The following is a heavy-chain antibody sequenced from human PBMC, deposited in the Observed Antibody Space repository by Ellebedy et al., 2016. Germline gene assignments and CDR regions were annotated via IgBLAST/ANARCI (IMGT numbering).Heavy chain of an antibody. Sequence: GESLKISXATSGFPFSNYFMTWIRRAPGKGLELVATISAGGDNTFFADSVKGRFTISRDNSKNTLYLQMNNLRVEDTALYYCRQGHYFDQWGQGTLVTVSS. CDR3: RQGHYFDQ. J-gene: IGHJ4*02. V-gene: IGHV3-23*01. CDR1: GFPFSNYF. CDR2: ISAGGDNT.